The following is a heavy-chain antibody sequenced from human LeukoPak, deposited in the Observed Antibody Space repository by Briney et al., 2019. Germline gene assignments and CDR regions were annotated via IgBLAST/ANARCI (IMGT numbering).Heavy chain of an antibody. CDR1: GFTFSSYA. D-gene: IGHD3-22*01. CDR3: ARDDRYYYDSSGYYQRNHDY. J-gene: IGHJ4*02. Sequence: RSLRLSCAASGFTFSSYAMHWVRQAPGKGLEWVAVISYDGSNKYYADSVKGRFTISRDNSKNTLYLQMNSLRAEDTAVYYCARDDRYYYDSSGYYQRNHDYWGQGTLVTVSS. V-gene: IGHV3-30*04. CDR2: ISYDGSNK.